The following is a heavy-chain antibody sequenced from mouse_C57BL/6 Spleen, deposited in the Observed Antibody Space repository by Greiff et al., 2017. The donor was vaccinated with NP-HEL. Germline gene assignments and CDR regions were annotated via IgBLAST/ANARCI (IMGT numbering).Heavy chain of an antibody. D-gene: IGHD1-1*01. Sequence: VMLVESGGGLVKPGGSLKLSCAASGFTFSSYAMSWVRQTPEKRLEWVATISDGGSYTYYPDNVKGRFTISRDNAKNNLYLQISHLKSEDTAMYYCAREGYYGSSLPWFAYWGQGTLVTVSA. CDR1: GFTFSSYA. CDR3: AREGYYGSSLPWFAY. V-gene: IGHV5-4*01. CDR2: ISDGGSYT. J-gene: IGHJ3*01.